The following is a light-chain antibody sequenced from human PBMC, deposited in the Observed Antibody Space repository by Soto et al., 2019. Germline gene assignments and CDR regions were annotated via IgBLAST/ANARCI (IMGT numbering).Light chain of an antibody. V-gene: IGKV3-20*01. J-gene: IGKJ1*01. Sequence: EIVLTQSPGTLSLSPGERATLSCRASQSVSSSYLAWYQQKPGQASRLLIYGASSRATGIPGRFSGSGSGTDFTLTISRLEPEEFAVYYCQQYGSSPPWTFGQGTKVEIK. CDR3: QQYGSSPPWT. CDR1: QSVSSSY. CDR2: GAS.